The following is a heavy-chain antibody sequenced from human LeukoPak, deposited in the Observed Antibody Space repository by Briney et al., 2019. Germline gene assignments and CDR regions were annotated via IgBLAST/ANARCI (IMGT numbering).Heavy chain of an antibody. CDR3: ARDQESGRRKVTPDYYYGMDI. J-gene: IGHJ6*04. CDR2: IDHSGST. CDR1: GVSISSCNW. D-gene: IGHD3-10*01. Sequence: SETLSLTCAVSGVSISSCNWWRCVRQPPGKGLEGIGEIDHSGSTYYNPSLKSRVTISVDKSKNQFSLKLSSVTAADTAVYYCARDQESGRRKVTPDYYYGMDIWGKGTTVTVSS. V-gene: IGHV4-4*02.